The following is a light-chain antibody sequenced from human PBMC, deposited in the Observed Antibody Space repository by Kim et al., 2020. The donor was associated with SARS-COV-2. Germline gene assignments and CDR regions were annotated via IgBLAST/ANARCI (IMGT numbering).Light chain of an antibody. CDR3: QQYGSSPFT. Sequence: LSPGERATLSCRASQSVSSCYLAWYQQKPGQAPRLLIYGASSRATGIPDRFSGSGSGTDFTLTISRLEPEDFAVYYCQQYGSSPFTFGPGTKVDIK. V-gene: IGKV3-20*01. J-gene: IGKJ3*01. CDR2: GAS. CDR1: QSVSSCY.